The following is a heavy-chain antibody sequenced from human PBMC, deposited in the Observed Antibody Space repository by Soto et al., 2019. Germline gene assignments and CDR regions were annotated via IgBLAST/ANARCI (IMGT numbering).Heavy chain of an antibody. CDR1: GFTFTTYT. V-gene: IGHV3-23*01. Sequence: EVQLLESGGGLVQPGGSLRLSCAASGFTFTTYTMSWVRQAPGKGLKWVSVISGSGGRPSYADSVQGRFIISRDNPKSPLYLQKNSLKAEDTAMYYCAEARCYSSPCFVPDSWGQGTLVTV. D-gene: IGHD2-21*01. CDR2: ISGSGGRP. J-gene: IGHJ5*01. CDR3: AEARCYSSPCFVPDS.